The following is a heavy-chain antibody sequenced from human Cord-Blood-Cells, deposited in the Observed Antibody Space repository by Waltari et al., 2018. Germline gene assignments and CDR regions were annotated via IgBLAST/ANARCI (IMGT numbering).Heavy chain of an antibody. J-gene: IGHJ4*02. Sequence: QLQLQESCPGLVKPSETLSLTCPVPGGSLSRRSYYWGWIRQPPGQGLEWIGSIYYSGSTYYNPSLKSRVTISVDTSKNQFSLKLSSVTAADTAVYYCARRILETAMVDYWGQGTLVTVSS. V-gene: IGHV4-39*07. CDR2: IYYSGST. CDR3: ARRILETAMVDY. CDR1: GGSLSRRSYY. D-gene: IGHD5-18*01.